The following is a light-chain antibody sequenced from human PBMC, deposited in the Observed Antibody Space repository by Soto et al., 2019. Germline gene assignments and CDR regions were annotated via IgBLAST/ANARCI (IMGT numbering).Light chain of an antibody. CDR2: YMS. CDR3: HQRQSWPRT. J-gene: IGKJ1*01. V-gene: IGKV3-11*01. Sequence: EIVLTQSPATLSSSPGETAILSCRASQYVGSRLAWYQHKPGQAPRLLIYYMSKRATGIPARFSGSGSGTDFTLTISSLAPDDFAIYYCHQRQSWPRTFGQGTKVDI. CDR1: QYVGSR.